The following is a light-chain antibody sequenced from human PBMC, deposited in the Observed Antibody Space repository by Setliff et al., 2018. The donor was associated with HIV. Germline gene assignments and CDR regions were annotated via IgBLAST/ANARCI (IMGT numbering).Light chain of an antibody. CDR2: QAS. CDR3: CSNTGSNTYV. J-gene: IGLJ1*01. CDR1: SGDVGRYNL. V-gene: IGLV2-23*01. Sequence: QSALTPQPASVSGSPGQSITISCTGTSGDVGRYNLVSWYQQQPGKPPKLMIYQASKRPSGVSNRFSGSKSGNTASLTISGLQAEDEADYYCCSNTGSNTYVFGTGTKVTVL.